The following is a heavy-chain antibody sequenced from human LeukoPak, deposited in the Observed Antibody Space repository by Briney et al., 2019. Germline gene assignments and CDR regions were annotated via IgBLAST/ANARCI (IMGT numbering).Heavy chain of an antibody. Sequence: GGSLRLSCAASGFTFSSYTIHWVRQAPGKGLEWVAVISYDGSVKQYADSVKGRFTISRDNSKNTLSVQMNSLRAEDTAVYYCAREGLHGSTFYSALDNWGQGTLVTVSS. V-gene: IGHV3-30-3*01. CDR3: AREGLHGSTFYSALDN. D-gene: IGHD2/OR15-2a*01. CDR2: ISYDGSVK. CDR1: GFTFSSYT. J-gene: IGHJ4*02.